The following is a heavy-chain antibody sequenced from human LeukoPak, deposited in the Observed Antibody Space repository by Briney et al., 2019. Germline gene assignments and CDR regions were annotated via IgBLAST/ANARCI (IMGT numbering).Heavy chain of an antibody. Sequence: SETLFLTCTVSGGSIRSYFWGWVRQPAGKGLEWIGRIYTTGATFYNPSLKTRLTMPIDTSKNQFSLRLTSVVAADTAVYYCARQGYTASYYFLDYWSQGTLVTVSS. CDR2: IYTTGAT. CDR1: GGSIRSYF. CDR3: ARQGYTASYYFLDY. J-gene: IGHJ4*02. D-gene: IGHD1-26*01. V-gene: IGHV4-4*07.